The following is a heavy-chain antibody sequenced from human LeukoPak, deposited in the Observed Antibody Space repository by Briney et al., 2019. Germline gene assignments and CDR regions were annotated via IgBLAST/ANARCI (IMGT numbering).Heavy chain of an antibody. CDR3: ARGPDSYYDSSGPLY. CDR2: ISSNGGST. J-gene: IGHJ4*02. Sequence: PGGSLRLSCAASGFTFSSYAMHWVRQAPGKGLEYVSAISSNGGSTYYANSVKGRFTISRGNSKNTLYLQMGSLRAEDMAVYYCARGPDSYYDSSGPLYWGQGTLVTVSS. CDR1: GFTFSSYA. V-gene: IGHV3-64*01. D-gene: IGHD3-22*01.